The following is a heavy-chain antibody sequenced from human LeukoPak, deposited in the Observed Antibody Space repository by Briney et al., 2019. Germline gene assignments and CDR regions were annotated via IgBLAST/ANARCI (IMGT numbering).Heavy chain of an antibody. CDR3: AKCCGSGSYSYHYYYMDV. CDR2: ISSSSSYI. V-gene: IGHV3-21*04. D-gene: IGHD3-10*01. CDR1: GFTFSSYS. Sequence: GGSLRLSCAASGFTFSSYSMNWVRQAPGKGLEWVSSISSSSSYIYYADSVKGRFTISRDNAKNSLYLQMNSLRAEDTAVYYCAKCCGSGSYSYHYYYMDVWGKGTTVTVSS. J-gene: IGHJ6*03.